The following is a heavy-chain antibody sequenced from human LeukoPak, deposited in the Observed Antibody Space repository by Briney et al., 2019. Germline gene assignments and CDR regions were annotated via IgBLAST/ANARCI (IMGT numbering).Heavy chain of an antibody. CDR3: ARAGCSSTSCPEPYNWFDP. Sequence: ASVKVSCKASGGTFSSYAISWVRQAPGQGLEWMGGIIPIFGTANYAQKFQGRVTITADESTSTAYMELSRLRSEDTAVYYCARAGCSSTSCPEPYNWFDPWGQGTLVTVSS. CDR2: IIPIFGTA. D-gene: IGHD2-2*01. J-gene: IGHJ5*02. V-gene: IGHV1-69*01. CDR1: GGTFSSYA.